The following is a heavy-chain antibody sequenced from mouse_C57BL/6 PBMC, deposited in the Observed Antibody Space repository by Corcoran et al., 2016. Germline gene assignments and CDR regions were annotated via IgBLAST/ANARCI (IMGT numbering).Heavy chain of an antibody. J-gene: IGHJ3*01. CDR3: ARGELGSEGFAY. CDR1: GYTFTSYG. Sequence: QVQLQQSGAERARPGASVKLSCKASGYTFTSYGISWVKQRTGHGLEWIGEIYPRSGNTYYNEKFKGKATLTADKSSRTAYMELRSLTSEDSAVYFWARGELGSEGFAYWGQGTLVTVSA. V-gene: IGHV1-81*01. CDR2: IYPRSGNT. D-gene: IGHD4-1*01.